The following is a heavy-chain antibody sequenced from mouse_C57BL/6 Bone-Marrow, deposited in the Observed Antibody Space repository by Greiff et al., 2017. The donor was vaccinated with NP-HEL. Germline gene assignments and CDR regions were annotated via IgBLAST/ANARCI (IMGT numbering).Heavy chain of an antibody. D-gene: IGHD2-4*01. CDR3: AREGGLRRRTYAMDY. Sequence: EVKVVESEGGLVQPGSSMKLSCTASGFTFSDYYMAWVRPVPEKGLEWVANINYDGSSTYYLDSLKSRFIISRDNAKNILYLQMSSLKSEDTATYYCAREGGLRRRTYAMDYWGQGTSVTVSS. CDR1: GFTFSDYY. J-gene: IGHJ4*01. V-gene: IGHV5-16*01. CDR2: INYDGSST.